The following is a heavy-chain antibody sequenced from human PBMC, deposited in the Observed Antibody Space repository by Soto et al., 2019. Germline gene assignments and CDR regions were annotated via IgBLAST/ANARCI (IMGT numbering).Heavy chain of an antibody. J-gene: IGHJ3*02. V-gene: IGHV1-18*04. D-gene: IGHD3-16*01. CDR3: ARDRVAGIWGDAFDI. CDR2: INPYNANT. Sequence: ASVKVSCKTSGYTLTNHGINWVRQAPGQGLEWMGWINPYNANTNYAQKLQGRVTMTTDTSTSTAYMDLRSLTSDDTAVYYCARDRVAGIWGDAFDIWGQGTMVTVSS. CDR1: GYTLTNHG.